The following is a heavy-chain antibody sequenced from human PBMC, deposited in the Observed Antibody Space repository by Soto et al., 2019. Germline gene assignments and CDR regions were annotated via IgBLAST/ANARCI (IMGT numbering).Heavy chain of an antibody. CDR1: GFTFSSYE. CDR2: ISSSGSTI. CDR3: ARDRERVTVNGGIALGAMEV. J-gene: IGHJ6*02. Sequence: GGSLRLSCAASGFTFSSYEMNWVRQAPGKGLEWVSYISSSGSTIYYADSVKGRFTISRDNAKNSLYLQMHSLRADDTAVYYCARDRERVTVNGGIALGAMEVWGHGTTVTVSS. D-gene: IGHD3-22*01. V-gene: IGHV3-48*03.